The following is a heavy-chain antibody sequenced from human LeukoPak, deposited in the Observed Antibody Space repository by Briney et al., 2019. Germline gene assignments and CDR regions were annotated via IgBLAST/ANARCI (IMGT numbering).Heavy chain of an antibody. CDR2: IYYSGRT. CDR1: GVSISSSNYH. Sequence: SETLSLTCTVSGVSISSSNYHWGWIRQPPGKGLEWIGSIYYSGRTYYKPSLKSRVTISVDTSKSQFSLKLTSVTAADTAVYYCAGEYSSSAGHWGQGTLVTVSS. CDR3: AGEYSSSAGH. V-gene: IGHV4-39*01. D-gene: IGHD6-6*01. J-gene: IGHJ4*02.